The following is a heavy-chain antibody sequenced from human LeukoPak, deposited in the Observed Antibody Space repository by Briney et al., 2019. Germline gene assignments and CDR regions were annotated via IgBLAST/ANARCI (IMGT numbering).Heavy chain of an antibody. D-gene: IGHD2-15*01. V-gene: IGHV4-59*12. Sequence: SETLSLTCTVSGGSISPYYWSWIRQPPGKGLEWIGYIYYSGTTNYNPSLKSRVTLSVDTSKNQFSLKLISVTAADTAVYYCARGVAYWGQGTLVTVSS. CDR3: ARGVAY. CDR1: GGSISPYY. J-gene: IGHJ4*02. CDR2: IYYSGTT.